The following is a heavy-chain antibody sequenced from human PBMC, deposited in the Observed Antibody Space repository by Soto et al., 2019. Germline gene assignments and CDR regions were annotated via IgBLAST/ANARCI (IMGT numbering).Heavy chain of an antibody. D-gene: IGHD2-15*01. CDR1: GGSISSGGYY. Sequence: PSETLSLTCTVSGGSISSGGYYWSWIRQHPGKGLEWIGYIYYSGSTYYNPSLKSRVTISVDTSKNQFSLKLSSVTAADTAVYYCARGRITGPLYCSGGSCSSEGYYFDYWGQGTLVTVSS. J-gene: IGHJ4*02. CDR2: IYYSGST. CDR3: ARGRITGPLYCSGGSCSSEGYYFDY. V-gene: IGHV4-31*03.